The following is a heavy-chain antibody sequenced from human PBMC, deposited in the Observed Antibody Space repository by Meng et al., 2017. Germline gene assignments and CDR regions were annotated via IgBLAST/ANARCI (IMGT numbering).Heavy chain of an antibody. D-gene: IGHD1-26*01. Sequence: VRRVQLWAEVKKPGSSVKVSCKASGGTFSSYAISWVRQASGQGLEWMGGIIPIFGTANYAQKFQGRVTITADKSTSTAYMELSSLRSEDTAVYYCARDGVGATEGYFDYWGQGTLVTVSS. V-gene: IGHV1-69*06. CDR3: ARDGVGATEGYFDY. J-gene: IGHJ4*02. CDR1: GGTFSSYA. CDR2: IIPIFGTA.